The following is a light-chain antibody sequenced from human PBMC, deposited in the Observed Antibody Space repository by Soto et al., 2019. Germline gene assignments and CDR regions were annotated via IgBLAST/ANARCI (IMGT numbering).Light chain of an antibody. V-gene: IGKV3-20*01. CDR2: GAS. Sequence: EIVLTQSPGTLSLSPGEGATLSCRSSQSVSSRLAWYQQRPGQAARLLISGASSRATGIPDRFSGSGSGTDFTLTISRLEPEDFALYYCQHYAHNSPITFGQGTRLEIK. CDR1: QSVSSR. J-gene: IGKJ5*01. CDR3: QHYAHNSPIT.